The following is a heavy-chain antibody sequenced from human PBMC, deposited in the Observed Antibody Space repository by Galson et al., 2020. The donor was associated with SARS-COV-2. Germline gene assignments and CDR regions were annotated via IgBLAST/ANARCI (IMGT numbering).Heavy chain of an antibody. CDR1: GGSISSNTYY. J-gene: IGHJ4*02. Sequence: SETLSLTCSVSGGSISSNTYYWGWIRQPPGKGLEWIGSIYYSGSTYYNPSLKSRVTISIDTSKNQFSLKVTSVTAADTAVYYCARRRPGYTGYDFDYWGQGILVTVAS. D-gene: IGHD5-12*01. CDR2: IYYSGST. CDR3: ARRRPGYTGYDFDY. V-gene: IGHV4-39*01.